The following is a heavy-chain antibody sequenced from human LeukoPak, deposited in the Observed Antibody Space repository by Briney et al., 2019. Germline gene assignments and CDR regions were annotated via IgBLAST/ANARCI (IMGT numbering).Heavy chain of an antibody. V-gene: IGHV4-39*01. Sequence: TSETLSLTCTVSGGSISSSSYYWGWIRQPPGKGLEWIGSIYYSGSTYYNPSLKSRVTISVDTSKNQFSLKLSSVTAADTAVYYCASLRFLEWLPFDYWGQGTLVTVSS. D-gene: IGHD3-3*01. CDR3: ASLRFLEWLPFDY. CDR2: IYYSGST. CDR1: GGSISSSSYY. J-gene: IGHJ4*02.